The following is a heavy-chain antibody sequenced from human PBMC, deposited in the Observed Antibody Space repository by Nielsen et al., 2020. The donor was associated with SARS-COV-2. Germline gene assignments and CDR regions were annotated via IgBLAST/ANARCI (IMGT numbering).Heavy chain of an antibody. D-gene: IGHD3-10*01. V-gene: IGHV3-7*01. CDR2: IKQDGSEK. CDR3: ARGGGGMDV. CDR1: GFTFSNAW. Sequence: GGSLRLSCAASGFTFSNAWMSWVRQAPGKGLEWVANIKQDGSEKYYVDSVKGRFTISRDNAKNSLYLQMNSLRAEDTAVYYCARGGGGMDVWGQGTTVTVSS. J-gene: IGHJ6*02.